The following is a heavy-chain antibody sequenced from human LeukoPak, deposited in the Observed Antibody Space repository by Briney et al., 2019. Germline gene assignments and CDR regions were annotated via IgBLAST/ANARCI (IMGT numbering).Heavy chain of an antibody. V-gene: IGHV3-7*01. Sequence: GGSLRLSCAASGFTFSSYWMSWVRQAPGKGLGWVANIKQDGSEEYYVGSVKGRFTISRDNAKNSLSLQMNSLRAEDTAVYYCARRDHGDYGEEYWGQGTLVTVSS. J-gene: IGHJ4*02. CDR3: ARRDHGDYGEEY. D-gene: IGHD4-17*01. CDR2: IKQDGSEE. CDR1: GFTFSSYW.